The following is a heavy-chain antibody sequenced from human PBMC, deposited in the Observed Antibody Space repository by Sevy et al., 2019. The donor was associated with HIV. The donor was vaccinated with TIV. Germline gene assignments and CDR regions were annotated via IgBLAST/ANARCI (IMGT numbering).Heavy chain of an antibody. D-gene: IGHD3-22*01. CDR3: ANSRYYYDSSGSPDY. V-gene: IGHV3-30*18. CDR1: GFTFSSYG. Sequence: GSLRLSCAASGFTFSSYGMHWVRQAPGKGLEWVAVISYDGSNKYYADSVKGRFTISRDNSKNRLYLQMNSLRAEDTAVYYCANSRYYYDSSGSPDYWGQGTLVTVSS. J-gene: IGHJ4*02. CDR2: ISYDGSNK.